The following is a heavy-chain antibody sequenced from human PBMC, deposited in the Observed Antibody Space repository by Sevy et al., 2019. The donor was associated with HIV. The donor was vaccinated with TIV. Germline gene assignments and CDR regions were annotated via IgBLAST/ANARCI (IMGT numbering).Heavy chain of an antibody. CDR2: IKQDGSEK. V-gene: IGHV3-7*01. Sequence: GGSLRLSCAASGFTFSTYWMTWVRQAPGKGLEWVANIKQDGSEKYYAESVKGRLTVSRDNTKNSLYLQLNSLRAEDTAIYYCARAPVVSGWYFPRGIDYWGQGTLVTVSS. CDR1: GFTFSTYW. J-gene: IGHJ4*02. CDR3: ARAPVVSGWYFPRGIDY. D-gene: IGHD6-13*01.